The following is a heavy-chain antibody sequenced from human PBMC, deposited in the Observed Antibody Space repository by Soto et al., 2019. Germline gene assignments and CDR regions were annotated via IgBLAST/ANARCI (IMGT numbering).Heavy chain of an antibody. J-gene: IGHJ4*02. Sequence: VQLLESGGGLVQPGGSLRLSCAASGFTFSSYAMSWVRQAPGKGLEWVSAISGSGGSTYYADSVKGRFTISRDNSKNTLYLQMNSLRAEDTAVYYCAKDVGRIRFLEWFLFDYWGQGTLVTVSS. CDR1: GFTFSSYA. V-gene: IGHV3-23*01. D-gene: IGHD3-3*01. CDR2: ISGSGGST. CDR3: AKDVGRIRFLEWFLFDY.